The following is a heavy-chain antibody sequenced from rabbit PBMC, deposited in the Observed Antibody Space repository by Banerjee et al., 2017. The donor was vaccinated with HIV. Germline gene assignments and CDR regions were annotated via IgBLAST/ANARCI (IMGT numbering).Heavy chain of an antibody. D-gene: IGHD4-1*01. J-gene: IGHJ3*01. V-gene: IGHV1S45*01. CDR1: GFSFSNKYV. CDR3: ARDLAGVIGWSFDK. Sequence: QEQLEESGGGLVKPGRSLTLTCTASGFSFSNKYVMCWVRQAPGKGLEWIACINTSSGNIVDAAWSKGRFSTSKTSWTTVALQMMSRTAAEAATYFCARDLAGVIGWSFDKWGRGAMVTV. CDR2: INTSSGNI.